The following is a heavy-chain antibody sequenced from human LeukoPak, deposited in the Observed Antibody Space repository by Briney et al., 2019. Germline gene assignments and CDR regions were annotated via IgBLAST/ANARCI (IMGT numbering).Heavy chain of an antibody. CDR3: ARQGYDFWSGSGNWFDP. J-gene: IGHJ5*02. V-gene: IGHV4-34*01. D-gene: IGHD3-3*01. CDR1: GGSFSGYY. Sequence: NTSETLSLTCAVYGGSFSGYYWSWIRQPPGKGLEWIGEINHSGSTNYNPSLKSRVTISVDTSKNQFSLKLSSVTAADTAVYYCARQGYDFWSGSGNWFDPWGQGTLVTVSS. CDR2: INHSGST.